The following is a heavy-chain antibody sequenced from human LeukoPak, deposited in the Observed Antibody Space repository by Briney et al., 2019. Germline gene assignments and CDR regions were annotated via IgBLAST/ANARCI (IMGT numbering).Heavy chain of an antibody. Sequence: GASVKVSCKASGYTFTSWGISWVRQAPGQGLEWMGWISAYNGNTNYAQKLQGRVTMTTDTSTSTAYMELRSLRSDDTAVYYCARGMYCSSTSCFSFDYWGQGTLVTVSS. CDR2: ISAYNGNT. CDR3: ARGMYCSSTSCFSFDY. J-gene: IGHJ4*02. D-gene: IGHD2-2*01. CDR1: GYTFTSWG. V-gene: IGHV1-18*01.